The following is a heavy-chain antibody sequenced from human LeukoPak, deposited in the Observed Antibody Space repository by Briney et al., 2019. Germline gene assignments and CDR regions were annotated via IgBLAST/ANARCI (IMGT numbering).Heavy chain of an antibody. CDR1: GGSFRGYY. J-gene: IGHJ5*02. CDR3: ARGVLFLEWLMRGPYNGFDP. D-gene: IGHD3-3*01. Sequence: PSETLSLTCAVYGGSFRGYYWRWIRQPPGKGLAWIGEINQSGCTNHNPPLKSGVPISVDTSKNQCSLKLISVTAADTAEYYCARGVLFLEWLMRGPYNGFDPWGQGTLVTVSS. V-gene: IGHV4-34*01. CDR2: INQSGCT.